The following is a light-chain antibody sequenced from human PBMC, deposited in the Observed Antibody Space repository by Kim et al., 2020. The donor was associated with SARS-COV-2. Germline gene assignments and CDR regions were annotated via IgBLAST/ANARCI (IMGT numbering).Light chain of an antibody. CDR3: QTWGTGIWV. CDR2: LNSDGSH. Sequence: ASVKHTCTLASGHGSCANAWHQQQPEKGPRYLMKLNSDGSHSKGDGIPDRFSGSSSGAERYLTISSLQSEDEADYYCQTWGTGIWVFGGGTQLTVL. V-gene: IGLV4-69*01. CDR1: SGHGSCA. J-gene: IGLJ3*02.